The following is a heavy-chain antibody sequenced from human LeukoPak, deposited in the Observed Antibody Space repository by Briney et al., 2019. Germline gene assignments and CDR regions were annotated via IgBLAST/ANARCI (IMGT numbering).Heavy chain of an antibody. D-gene: IGHD2-2*01. CDR1: GWSFNDYY. Sequence: SETVSLTCAVYGWSFNDYYWNWIRQPPGKGLEWIGEINARGDTNFNPSLKSRVTISVDTSKSQFSLRLTSMIAAGTAVYYCARGQVPAARGYNWFDPWGQGTLVTVSS. CDR2: INARGDT. V-gene: IGHV4-34*01. J-gene: IGHJ5*02. CDR3: ARGQVPAARGYNWFDP.